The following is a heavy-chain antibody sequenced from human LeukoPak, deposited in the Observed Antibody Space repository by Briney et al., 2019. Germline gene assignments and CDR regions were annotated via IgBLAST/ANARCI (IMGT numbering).Heavy chain of an antibody. V-gene: IGHV3-23*01. D-gene: IGHD2-15*01. CDR1: GFTFSTYA. J-gene: IGHJ4*02. Sequence: TGGSLRLSCAASGFTFSTYAMIWVRQAPGKGLEWVSAISGSGGDTYYADSVRGRFTISRDNSKNTLYLQMNYLRAEDTAVYYCAKLLTSETDYWGQGTLVTVSS. CDR3: AKLLTSETDY. CDR2: ISGSGGDT.